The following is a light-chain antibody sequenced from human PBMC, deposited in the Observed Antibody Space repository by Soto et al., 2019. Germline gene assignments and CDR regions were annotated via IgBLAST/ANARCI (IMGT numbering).Light chain of an antibody. Sequence: QSVLTQPPSVSGAPGQRVTISCTGSSSNIGAGYDVHWYQQLPGTAPKLLIYGNSNRPSGVPDRFSGSKSGTSASLVITGLQAEDEADYYCQSYDSSLSGSGVVFGGGTQLTVL. CDR2: GNS. V-gene: IGLV1-40*01. CDR1: SSNIGAGYD. CDR3: QSYDSSLSGSGVV. J-gene: IGLJ2*01.